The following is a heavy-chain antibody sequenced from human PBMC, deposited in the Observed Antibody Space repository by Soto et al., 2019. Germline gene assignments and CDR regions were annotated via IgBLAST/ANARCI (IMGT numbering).Heavy chain of an antibody. Sequence: SVKVSCKASGCTFSIYAISWVRQAPGQGLEWMGVIIPIFGTANYAQNFQGRVTITADESTSTAYMELRSLRSEDTDVHYCARMRYYCDSSGDYPLFAFDIWGQGTMVTV. J-gene: IGHJ3*02. CDR2: IIPIFGTA. CDR3: ARMRYYCDSSGDYPLFAFDI. V-gene: IGHV1-69*01. D-gene: IGHD3-22*01. CDR1: GCTFSIYA.